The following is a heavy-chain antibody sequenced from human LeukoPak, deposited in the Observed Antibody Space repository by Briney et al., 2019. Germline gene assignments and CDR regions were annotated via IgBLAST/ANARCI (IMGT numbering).Heavy chain of an antibody. Sequence: PGRSLRLSCAASGFTFDDYAMHWVRQAPGKGLEWVSGISWNSGSICYADSVKGRFTISRDNAKNSLYLQMNSLRAEDTAVYYCAKLMDCSSTSCPLDPWGQGTLVTVSS. CDR2: ISWNSGSI. CDR3: AKLMDCSSTSCPLDP. D-gene: IGHD2-2*01. V-gene: IGHV3-9*01. J-gene: IGHJ5*02. CDR1: GFTFDDYA.